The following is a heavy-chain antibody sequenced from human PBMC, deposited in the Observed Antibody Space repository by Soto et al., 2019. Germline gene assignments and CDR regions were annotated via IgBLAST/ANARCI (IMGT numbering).Heavy chain of an antibody. CDR3: VKDRSLAVAVVYYFDY. CDR1: GFTFSDYG. D-gene: IGHD6-19*01. CDR2: IKSKGDTT. V-gene: IGHV3-64D*06. J-gene: IGHJ4*02. Sequence: GGSLRLSCSAFGFTFSDYGMHWVRQAPGKGLEFVSAIKSKGDTTYYADSVRGRFTISRDNSKNTLYLQMSSLRGDDTAVYYCVKDRSLAVAVVYYFDYWRPGTLVTASS.